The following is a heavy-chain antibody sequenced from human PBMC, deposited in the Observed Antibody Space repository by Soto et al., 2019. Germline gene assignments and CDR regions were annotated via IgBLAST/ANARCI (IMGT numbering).Heavy chain of an antibody. Sequence: PSETLSLTCSVSGGSISSGGYYWSWIRQHPGKGLEWIGYIYYSGSTYYNPSLKSRVTISVKTSKNQFSLKLSSVTAADTAVYYCARGRTYYAPRGQGTLVTVSS. CDR1: GGSISSGGYY. CDR3: ARGRTYYAP. J-gene: IGHJ5*02. CDR2: IYYSGST. D-gene: IGHD3-10*01. V-gene: IGHV4-31*03.